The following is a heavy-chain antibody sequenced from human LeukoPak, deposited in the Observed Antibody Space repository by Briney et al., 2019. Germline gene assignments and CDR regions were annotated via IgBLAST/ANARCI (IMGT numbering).Heavy chain of an antibody. D-gene: IGHD2-15*01. Sequence: SETLSLTCAVYGGSFSGYYWSWIRQPPGKGLEWIGEINHSGSTNYNPSLKSRVTISVDTSKNQFSLKLSSVTAADTAVYYCARDYAGYSAAFDPWGQGTLVTVSS. CDR3: ARDYAGYSAAFDP. CDR1: GGSFSGYY. V-gene: IGHV4-34*01. J-gene: IGHJ5*02. CDR2: INHSGST.